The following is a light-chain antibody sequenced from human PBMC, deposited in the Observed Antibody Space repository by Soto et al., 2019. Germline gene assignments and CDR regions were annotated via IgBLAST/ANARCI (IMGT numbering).Light chain of an antibody. Sequence: QSARTQPASVSGSPGQSITNSCTGTSSDVGAYNYVSWYQQHPGKAPKLMIYEVSNRPSGVSNRFSGSKSANTASLTISGLQAGDEADYYCSSYTSSSTWLFGGVTKLTVL. CDR1: SSDVGAYNY. CDR3: SSYTSSSTWL. CDR2: EVS. V-gene: IGLV2-14*03. J-gene: IGLJ3*02.